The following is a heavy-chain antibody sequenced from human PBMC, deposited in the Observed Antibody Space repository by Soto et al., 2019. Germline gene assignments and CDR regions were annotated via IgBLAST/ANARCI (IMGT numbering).Heavy chain of an antibody. V-gene: IGHV1-2*04. CDR3: ARDIGYSSGWYYYYGMDV. CDR2: INPNSGGT. Sequence: RASVKVSCKASGYTSTGYYMHWVRQAPGQGLEWMGWINPNSGGTNYAQKFQGWVTMTRDTSISTAYMELSRLRSDDTAVYYCARDIGYSSGWYYYYGMDVWGQGTTVTVSS. D-gene: IGHD6-19*01. J-gene: IGHJ6*02. CDR1: GYTSTGYY.